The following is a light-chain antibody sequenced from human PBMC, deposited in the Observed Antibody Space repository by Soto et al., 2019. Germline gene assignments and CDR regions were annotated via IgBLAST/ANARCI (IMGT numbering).Light chain of an antibody. CDR3: QQRSNWPLT. CDR2: GAS. CDR1: QSVSSN. V-gene: IGKV3-11*01. Sequence: EVVLTQSPATLSLSPGERATLSCRASQSVSSNYVAWYQQKPGQAPRLLVYGASSRATGIPARFSGSGSGTDFTLTISSLEPEDFAVYYCQQRSNWPLTFGGGTKVDIK. J-gene: IGKJ4*01.